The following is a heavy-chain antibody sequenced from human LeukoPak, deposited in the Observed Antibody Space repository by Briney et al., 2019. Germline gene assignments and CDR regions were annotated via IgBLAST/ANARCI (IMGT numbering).Heavy chain of an antibody. D-gene: IGHD3-3*01. V-gene: IGHV3-30-3*01. Sequence: GGSLRLSCAASGFTFSTYSMHWVRQAPGKGLEWVAVISGDGNIKWTADSVKGRFTISRDNAKNSLYLQMNSLRAEDTAVYYCARARWNGYSPFFDYWGQGTLVTVSS. CDR3: ARARWNGYSPFFDY. J-gene: IGHJ4*02. CDR1: GFTFSTYS. CDR2: ISGDGNIK.